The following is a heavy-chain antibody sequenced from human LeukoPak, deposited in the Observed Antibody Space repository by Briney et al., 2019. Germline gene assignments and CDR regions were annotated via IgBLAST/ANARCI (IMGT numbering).Heavy chain of an antibody. CDR1: GFTFSSYA. Sequence: GGPLRLPCAASGFTFSSYAMSWVRQAPGKGLKCVSHISGSGGSTYYADSVKGRFTISRDNSKNTLYLQMNSLKAEDTALYYCAKRSPSYYFDYWGQGTLVTVSS. CDR3: AKRSPSYYFDY. CDR2: ISGSGGST. D-gene: IGHD6-6*01. V-gene: IGHV3-23*01. J-gene: IGHJ4*02.